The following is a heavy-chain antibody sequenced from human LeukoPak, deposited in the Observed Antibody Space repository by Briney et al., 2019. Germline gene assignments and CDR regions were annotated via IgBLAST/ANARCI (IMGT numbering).Heavy chain of an antibody. V-gene: IGHV4-39*01. CDR3: ASLTGANFDCWGGYQTFDY. CDR2: IYYSEST. J-gene: IGHJ4*02. D-gene: IGHD3-3*01. CDR1: GGSISSSTYY. Sequence: SETLSPTCTVSGGSISSSTYYWGWIRQPPGKGLEWIGSIYYSESTYYNPSLKSRATKSVDTSKNQFFLKLSFVTAADTAVYCCASLTGANFDCWGGYQTFDYWGQGTLVTVSS.